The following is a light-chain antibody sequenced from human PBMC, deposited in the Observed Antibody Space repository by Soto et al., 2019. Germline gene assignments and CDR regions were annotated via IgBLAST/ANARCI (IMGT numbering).Light chain of an antibody. V-gene: IGKV2D-29*02. CDR2: EVS. Sequence: DVVMTQSPLSLPVTLRQPASISCNSSQSLLHITGETFLFWYLQKPGQSPQLLIYEVSTRVSGVPDRFSGSGSGTDFTLEISRVETDDVGIYYCMQSTQLPPTFGQGTRLEIK. CDR3: MQSTQLPPT. CDR1: QSLLHITGETF. J-gene: IGKJ5*01.